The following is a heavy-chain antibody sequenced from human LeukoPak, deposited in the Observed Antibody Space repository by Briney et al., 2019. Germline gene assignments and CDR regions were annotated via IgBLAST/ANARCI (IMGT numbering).Heavy chain of an antibody. CDR2: ISSSSSYI. Sequence: GGSLRLSCAASGFTFGSYSMNWVRQAPGKGLEWVSSISSSSSYIYYADSVKGRFTISRDNAKNSLYLQMNSLRAEDTAVYYCARDRVYYDSSGYSYWGQGTLVTVSS. CDR3: ARDRVYYDSSGYSY. D-gene: IGHD3-22*01. J-gene: IGHJ4*02. CDR1: GFTFGSYS. V-gene: IGHV3-21*01.